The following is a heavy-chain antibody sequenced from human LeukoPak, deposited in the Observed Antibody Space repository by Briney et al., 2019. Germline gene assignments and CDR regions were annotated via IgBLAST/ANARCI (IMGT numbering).Heavy chain of an antibody. CDR2: INHSGST. CDR1: GGSFSGYY. J-gene: IGHJ5*02. Sequence: SETLSLTCAVYGGSFSGYYWSWIRQPPGKGLEWIGEINHSGSTNYNPSLKSRVTISVDTSKNQFSLKLSSVTAADTAVYYCARHPIVVVPAAIKLINWFDPWGQGTLVTVSS. CDR3: ARHPIVVVPAAIKLINWFDP. V-gene: IGHV4-34*01. D-gene: IGHD2-2*01.